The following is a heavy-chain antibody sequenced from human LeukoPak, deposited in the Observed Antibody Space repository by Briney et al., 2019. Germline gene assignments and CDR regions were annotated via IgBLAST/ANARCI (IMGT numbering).Heavy chain of an antibody. CDR2: ISYTGST. Sequence: PSETLSVTCTVSGGSISSSGYFWVWLRQPPGKGLEWIGSISYTGSTFHNPSLKSRLTISPDTSKNQFSLRLSSVTAAYTAVYSCARRRVQLVATANYFDHWGQGILVSVSS. V-gene: IGHV4-39*07. CDR3: ARRRVQLVATANYFDH. CDR1: GGSISSSGYF. J-gene: IGHJ4*02. D-gene: IGHD1-1*01.